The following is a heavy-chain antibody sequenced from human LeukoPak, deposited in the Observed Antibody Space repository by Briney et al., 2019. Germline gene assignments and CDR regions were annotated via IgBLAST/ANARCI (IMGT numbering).Heavy chain of an antibody. D-gene: IGHD5-18*01. CDR3: AKAWSVIYSYGYVY. J-gene: IGHJ4*02. CDR1: GFTFSSYA. Sequence: PGGSLRLSCAASGFTFSSYAMSWVRQAPGKGLEWVSGISGSGGRTYYVDSVKGRFNISRDNSKNTLHLQMNSLRAEDTAVYYCAKAWSVIYSYGYVYWGQGTLVTVSS. CDR2: ISGSGGRT. V-gene: IGHV3-23*01.